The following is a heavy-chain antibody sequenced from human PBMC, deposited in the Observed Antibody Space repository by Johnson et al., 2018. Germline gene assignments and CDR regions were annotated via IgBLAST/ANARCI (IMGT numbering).Heavy chain of an antibody. CDR2: ISGSGSTI. Sequence: VQLQESGGGVVQPGRSLRLPCAASGFTFSSHGMHWVRQAPGKGLEWVSYISGSGSTIYYADSVNGRFTISRDNSKNTVYLQMTSLRAEETAVYYCARQFISGSYFYYFYYGMDVWGQGTTVTVSS. V-gene: IGHV3-48*04. J-gene: IGHJ6*02. D-gene: IGHD1-26*01. CDR3: ARQFISGSYFYYFYYGMDV. CDR1: GFTFSSHG.